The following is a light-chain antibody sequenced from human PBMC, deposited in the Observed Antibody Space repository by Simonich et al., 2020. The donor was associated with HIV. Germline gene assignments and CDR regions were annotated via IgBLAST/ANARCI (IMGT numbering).Light chain of an antibody. Sequence: EIVMTQSPATLSVSPGERATLSCRASQSVSRNLAWYQQKHGQAPRLLIYGASTRATGIPDRFSGSGSGTEFTLSISSMQSEDFAVYYCQQYYSTPPTFGGGTKVEIK. CDR3: QQYYSTPPT. CDR1: QSVSRN. CDR2: GAS. J-gene: IGKJ4*01. V-gene: IGKV3-15*01.